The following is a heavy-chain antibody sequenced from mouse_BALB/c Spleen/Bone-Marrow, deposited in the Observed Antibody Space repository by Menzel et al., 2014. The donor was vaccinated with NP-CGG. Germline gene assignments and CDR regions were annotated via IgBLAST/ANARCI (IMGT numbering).Heavy chain of an antibody. Sequence: VKLMESGPGILQPSQTLSLTCSFSGFSLSTSGMGVSWIRQPSGKGLEWLAHIYWDDAKRYNPSLKSRLTISKDTSSNQVFHKITSVDTADTATYYCARGVYYESARDYWGQGTSVTVSS. V-gene: IGHV8-12*01. CDR3: ARGVYYESARDY. D-gene: IGHD2-4*01. CDR1: GFSLSTSGMG. CDR2: IYWDDAK. J-gene: IGHJ4*01.